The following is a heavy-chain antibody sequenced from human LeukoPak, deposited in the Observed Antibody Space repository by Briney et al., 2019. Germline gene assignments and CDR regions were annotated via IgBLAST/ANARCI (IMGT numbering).Heavy chain of an antibody. V-gene: IGHV1-69*13. CDR3: ARELGWEYSSSRYPQD. Sequence: GASVKVSCKASGGTFSSYAISWVRQAPGQGLEWMGGIIPIFGTANYAQKFQGRVTITADESTSTAYMELSSPRSEDTAVYYCARELGWEYSSSRYPQDWGQGTLVTVSS. D-gene: IGHD6-13*01. J-gene: IGHJ4*02. CDR2: IIPIFGTA. CDR1: GGTFSSYA.